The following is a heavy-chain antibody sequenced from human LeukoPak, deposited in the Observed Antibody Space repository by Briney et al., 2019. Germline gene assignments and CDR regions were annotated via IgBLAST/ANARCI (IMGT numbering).Heavy chain of an antibody. CDR3: ARGAAAGPRPRPFDY. Sequence: SETLSLTCAVYGGSFSGYYWSWIRQPPGKGLEWIGEINHSGSTNYNPSLKSRVTISVDTSKNQFSLKLSSVTAADTAVYYCARGAAAGPRPRPFDYWGQGTLVTVPS. CDR2: INHSGST. D-gene: IGHD6-13*01. V-gene: IGHV4-34*01. CDR1: GGSFSGYY. J-gene: IGHJ4*02.